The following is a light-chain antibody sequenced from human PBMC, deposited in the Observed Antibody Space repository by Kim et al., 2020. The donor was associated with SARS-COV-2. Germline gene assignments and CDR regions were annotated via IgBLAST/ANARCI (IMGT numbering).Light chain of an antibody. Sequence: NFMLTQPHAVSESPGKTVTISCTRSSGSIASSFVHWYQQRPGSAPTTVIYDDKQRPSGVPDRFSGSIDSSSNSAALTISGLQTEDEADYYCQSYDASVIFGGGTQLTVL. CDR3: QSYDASVI. CDR2: DDK. J-gene: IGLJ2*01. CDR1: SGSIASSF. V-gene: IGLV6-57*04.